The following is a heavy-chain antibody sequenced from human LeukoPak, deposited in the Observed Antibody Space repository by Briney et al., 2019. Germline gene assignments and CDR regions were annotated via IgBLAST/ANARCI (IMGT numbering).Heavy chain of an antibody. D-gene: IGHD6-19*01. CDR2: LNWNGSAT. CDR1: GFTFNDYG. CDR3: ARVAVGGNWFDT. J-gene: IGHJ5*02. V-gene: IGHV3-20*04. Sequence: GESLRLSCATSGFTFNDYGMSWVRQAPGKGLAWVSGLNWNGSATTYADSVKGRFTISRDNTENSLYLQINSLRAEDTAFYYCARVAVGGNWFDTWGQGTLVTVSS.